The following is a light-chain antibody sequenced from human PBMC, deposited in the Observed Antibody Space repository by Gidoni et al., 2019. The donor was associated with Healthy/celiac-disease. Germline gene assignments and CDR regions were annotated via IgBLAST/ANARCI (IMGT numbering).Light chain of an antibody. CDR2: GAS. V-gene: IGKV3-20*01. Sequence: EIALTQSPGTLSFSPGESATLSCRASQSVSSSYLTWYQQKPGQAPRLLIYGASSRATGIPDRFSGSGSGTDFTLTISRLEPEDFAVYYCQQYGSSPPWTFGQXTKVEIK. CDR3: QQYGSSPPWT. J-gene: IGKJ1*01. CDR1: QSVSSSY.